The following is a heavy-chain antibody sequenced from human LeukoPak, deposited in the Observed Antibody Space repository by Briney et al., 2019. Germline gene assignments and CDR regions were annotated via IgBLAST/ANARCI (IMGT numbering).Heavy chain of an antibody. D-gene: IGHD2-2*01. V-gene: IGHV3-23*01. CDR1: GFTLGSYT. CDR2: IRGSGGST. J-gene: IGHJ3*02. CDR3: AKDMGYCSSTSCYWRGDAFDI. Sequence: GGSLRLSCAASGFTLGSYTMSWVRQAPGKGLEWVSAIRGSGGSTYYADSVKGRFTISRDNSKNTLYLQMNSLRAEDTAVYYCAKDMGYCSSTSCYWRGDAFDIWGQGTMVTVSS.